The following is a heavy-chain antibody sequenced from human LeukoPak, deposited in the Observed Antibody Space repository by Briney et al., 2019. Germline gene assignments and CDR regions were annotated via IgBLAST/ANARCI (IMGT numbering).Heavy chain of an antibody. J-gene: IGHJ6*02. CDR2: IYYSGST. Sequence: SETLYLTCTVSGGSISSSSYYRGWIRQPPGKGLEWIGSIYYSGSTYYNPSLKSRVTISVDTSKNQFSLKLSSVTAADTAVYYCARQDSITIFGVAPYGMDVWGQGTTVTVSS. CDR1: GGSISSSSYY. CDR3: ARQDSITIFGVAPYGMDV. D-gene: IGHD3-3*01. V-gene: IGHV4-39*01.